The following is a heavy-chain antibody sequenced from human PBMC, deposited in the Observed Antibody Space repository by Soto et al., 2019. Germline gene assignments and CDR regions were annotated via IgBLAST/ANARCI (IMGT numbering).Heavy chain of an antibody. Sequence: ASVKVSCKASGYTFTSYAMHWVRQAPGQRLEWMGWINAGNGNTKYSQKFQGRVTITRDTSTSTAYMELSSLRSEDTAVYYCARFGILPYYYGMDVWGQGTTVTVSS. J-gene: IGHJ6*02. CDR3: ARFGILPYYYGMDV. D-gene: IGHD3-10*01. V-gene: IGHV1-3*01. CDR1: GYTFTSYA. CDR2: INAGNGNT.